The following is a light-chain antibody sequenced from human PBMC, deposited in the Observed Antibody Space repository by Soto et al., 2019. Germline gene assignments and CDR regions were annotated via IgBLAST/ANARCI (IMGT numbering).Light chain of an antibody. CDR3: LQYNSWLAWT. J-gene: IGKJ1*01. Sequence: EIVMTQSPATLSVSPGERATLSCRASQSVSSNLAWYQQKPGQAPRLIIYGASTRASGIPARFSGSGSGTEFTLTIRSLQSEDFAVCCCLQYNSWLAWTLGPGIKVEIK. CDR1: QSVSSN. CDR2: GAS. V-gene: IGKV3-15*01.